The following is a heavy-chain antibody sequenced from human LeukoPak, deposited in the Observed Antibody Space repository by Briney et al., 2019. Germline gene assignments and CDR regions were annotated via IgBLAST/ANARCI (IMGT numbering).Heavy chain of an antibody. D-gene: IGHD6-19*01. J-gene: IGHJ4*02. CDR1: GFTFSSYG. V-gene: IGHV3-23*01. Sequence: PGGSLRLSWAASGFTFSSYGMSWVRQAPGKGLEWASSIGGSGVSTYYADSVKGRFTISRDNSKNTLYLQMNSLRPEDTAVYYCAPLAVADDYFDYWGQGTLVTVSS. CDR2: IGGSGVST. CDR3: APLAVADDYFDY.